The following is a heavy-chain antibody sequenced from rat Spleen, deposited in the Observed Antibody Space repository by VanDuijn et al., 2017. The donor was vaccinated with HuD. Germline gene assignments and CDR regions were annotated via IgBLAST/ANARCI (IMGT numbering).Heavy chain of an antibody. Sequence: EVQLVESDGGLVQPGRSLKLSCVASGFTFSDFYMAWVCQAPTKGLEWVATIFYDGSSNNSRDSVKGRFTISRDNAIHTLILQMHSLRTQDPATYYGARHEYTSAPPFDSWGQGIMVTVSS. D-gene: IGHD3-3*01. CDR1: GFTFSDFY. J-gene: IGHJ2*01. CDR3: ARHEYTSAPPFDS. CDR2: IFYDGSSN. V-gene: IGHV5-29*01.